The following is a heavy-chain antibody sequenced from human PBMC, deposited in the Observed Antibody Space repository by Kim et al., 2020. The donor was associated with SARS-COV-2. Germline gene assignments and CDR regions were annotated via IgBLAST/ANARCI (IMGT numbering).Heavy chain of an antibody. D-gene: IGHD3-10*01. CDR2: ISYDGSNK. V-gene: IGHV3-30-3*01. CDR3: ARDPWSRLRGVTYSYYGMDV. Sequence: GGSLRLSCAASGFTFSNCGMHWVRQAPGKGLEWVAVISYDGSNKNYADSVKGRFTISRDNSKKTLYLQMNSLRAEDTALYYGARDPWSRLRGVTYSYYGMDVWGQGATVTVSS. CDR1: GFTFSNCG. J-gene: IGHJ6*02.